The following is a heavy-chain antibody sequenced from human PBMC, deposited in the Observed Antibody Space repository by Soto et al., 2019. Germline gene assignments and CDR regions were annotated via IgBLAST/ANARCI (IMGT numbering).Heavy chain of an antibody. CDR3: ARDLHGDPYY. CDR1: GYTFTSYG. V-gene: IGHV1-18*01. CDR2: ISAYNGNT. Sequence: QVQLVQSGAEVKKPGASVKVSCKASGYTFTSYGIILVRQAPGQGLEWMGWISAYNGNTNYARKLQRRVTMTSDASTSTAYMELRSLRSDDTAVYYCARDLHGDPYYWGQGTLVTVSS. J-gene: IGHJ4*02. D-gene: IGHD4-17*01.